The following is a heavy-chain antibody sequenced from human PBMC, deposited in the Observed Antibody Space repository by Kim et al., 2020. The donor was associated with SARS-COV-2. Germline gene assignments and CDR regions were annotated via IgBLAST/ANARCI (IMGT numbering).Heavy chain of an antibody. CDR2: GSNT. CDR3: IRAFDV. J-gene: IGHJ3*01. Sequence: GSNTHYADSVKGRFTISRDNTKNTLHLQMNSLRAEDTAVYYCIRAFDVWGQGTMVTVSS. V-gene: IGHV3-74*01.